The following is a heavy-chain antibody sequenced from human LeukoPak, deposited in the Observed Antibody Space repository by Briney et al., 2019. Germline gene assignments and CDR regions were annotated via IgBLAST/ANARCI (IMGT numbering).Heavy chain of an antibody. CDR2: ISGSGGST. CDR1: GFTFSSYA. Sequence: GGSLRLSCAASGFTFSSYAMSWVLQAPGKGLEWVSAISGSGGSTYYADSVKGRFTISRDNSKNTLYLQMNSLRAEDTAVYYCAKPHYCDSISGNWFDPWGQGTLVTVSS. J-gene: IGHJ5*02. V-gene: IGHV3-23*01. D-gene: IGHD3-22*01. CDR3: AKPHYCDSISGNWFDP.